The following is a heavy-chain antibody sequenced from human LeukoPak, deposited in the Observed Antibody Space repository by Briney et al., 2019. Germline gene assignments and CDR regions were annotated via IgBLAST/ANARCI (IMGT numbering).Heavy chain of an antibody. V-gene: IGHV3-21*01. D-gene: IGHD6-13*01. CDR2: ISSSSSYI. CDR1: GFTFSSYS. Sequence: GGSLRLSCAASGFTFSSYSMNWVRQAPGKGLEWVSSISSSSSYIYYADSVKGRFTLSRDNAKNSLYLQMNSLRAEDTAVYYCARGDWQQLALDYWGQGTLVTVSS. J-gene: IGHJ4*02. CDR3: ARGDWQQLALDY.